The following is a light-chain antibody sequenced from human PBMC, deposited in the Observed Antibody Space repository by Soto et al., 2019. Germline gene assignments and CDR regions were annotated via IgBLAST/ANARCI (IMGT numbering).Light chain of an antibody. CDR3: TSYTSSSNWV. CDR2: EVS. Sequence: QSVLTQPASVSGSPGQSITISCTGTSSDVGGYNYVSWYQQHPGKAPKLLIYEVSNRPSGVFNRFSGSKSGNTASLTISGLQAEDEDDYYCTSYTSSSNWVFGGGTKLTVL. V-gene: IGLV2-14*01. J-gene: IGLJ3*02. CDR1: SSDVGGYNY.